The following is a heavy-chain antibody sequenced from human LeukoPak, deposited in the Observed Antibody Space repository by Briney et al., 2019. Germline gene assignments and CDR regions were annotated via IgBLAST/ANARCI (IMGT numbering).Heavy chain of an antibody. CDR3: ARGGLRFLEWLRSGFDP. CDR2: INHSGST. CDR1: GGSFSGYY. Sequence: SEALSLTCAVYGGSFSGYYWSWIRQPPGKGLEWIGEINHSGSTNYNPSLKSRVTISVDTSKNQFSLKLSSVTAADTAVYYCARGGLRFLEWLRSGFDPWGQGTLVTVS. D-gene: IGHD3-3*01. J-gene: IGHJ5*02. V-gene: IGHV4-34*01.